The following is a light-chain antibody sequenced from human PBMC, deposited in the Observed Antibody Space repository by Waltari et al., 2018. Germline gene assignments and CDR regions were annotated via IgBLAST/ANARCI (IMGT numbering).Light chain of an antibody. J-gene: IGKJ1*01. Sequence: ETVLTPSPGPPSFSPGEGATLSCRASQSVGRSLVWYQQKPGRAPRLLIYGASIRATGIPDRFTGSGSGTDFSLTISRLEPEDSAVYYCQMYVRLPVTFGQGTKVEI. CDR3: QMYVRLPVT. CDR1: QSVGRS. CDR2: GAS. V-gene: IGKV3-20*01.